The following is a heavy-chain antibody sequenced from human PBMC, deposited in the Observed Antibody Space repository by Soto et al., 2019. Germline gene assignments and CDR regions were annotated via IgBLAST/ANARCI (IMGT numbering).Heavy chain of an antibody. CDR3: AGDKMVAAAGRGLVNYYYYCMDV. Sequence: ASVKVSCKVSGYTLTELSMHWVRQAPGKGLEWMGGFDPEDGETSYAQKFQGRVTMTEDTSTDTAYMELSSLRSEDTAVYYCAGDKMVAAAGRGLVNYYYYCMDVWGQGTTVTVSS. J-gene: IGHJ6*02. V-gene: IGHV1-24*01. CDR1: GYTLTELS. D-gene: IGHD6-13*01. CDR2: FDPEDGET.